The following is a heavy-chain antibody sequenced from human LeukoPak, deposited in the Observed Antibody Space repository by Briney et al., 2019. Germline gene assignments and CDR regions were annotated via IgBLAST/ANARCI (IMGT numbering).Heavy chain of an antibody. V-gene: IGHV3-23*01. D-gene: IGHD1-26*01. J-gene: IGHJ4*02. Sequence: GGSLRLSCAASGFTFRRYAIYWVRQAPGKGLEWVSGISGSGGGTYFADSVKGRFTISRDNSKNTLYLLMNSLRAEDTAVYYCAKDAYSGTYYDYWGQGTLVTVSS. CDR2: ISGSGGGT. CDR1: GFTFRRYA. CDR3: AKDAYSGTYYDY.